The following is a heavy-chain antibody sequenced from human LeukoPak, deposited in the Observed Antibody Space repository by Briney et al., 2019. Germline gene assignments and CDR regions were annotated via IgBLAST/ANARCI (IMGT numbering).Heavy chain of an antibody. J-gene: IGHJ6*03. CDR2: ISAGGGST. Sequence: PGESLRLSCAASEFNFSCYSMTWVRQAPGKGLEWVAGISAGGGSTDYPPSVNGRLTISRHNSKNTVYLQMNSARAEDTAIYYCAKDSSGWSHIYMDVWGKGWTVTVS. D-gene: IGHD6-19*01. V-gene: IGHV3-23*01. CDR1: EFNFSCYS. CDR3: AKDSSGWSHIYMDV.